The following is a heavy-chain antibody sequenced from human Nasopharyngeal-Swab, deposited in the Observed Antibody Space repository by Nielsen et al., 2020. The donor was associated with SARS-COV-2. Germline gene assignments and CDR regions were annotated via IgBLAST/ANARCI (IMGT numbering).Heavy chain of an antibody. V-gene: IGHV3-48*04. J-gene: IGHJ6*03. D-gene: IGHD3-3*01. CDR2: ISSSSSTI. Sequence: ARQAPGKGLEWVSYISSSSSTIYYADSVKGRFTISRDNAKNSLYLQMNSLRAEDTAVYYCARGARGFLGVVITTYYYYYYMDVWGKGTTVTVSS. CDR3: ARGARGFLGVVITTYYYYYYMDV.